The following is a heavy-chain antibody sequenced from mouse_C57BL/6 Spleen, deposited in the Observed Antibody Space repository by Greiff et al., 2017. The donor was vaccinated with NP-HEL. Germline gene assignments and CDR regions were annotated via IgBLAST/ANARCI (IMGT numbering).Heavy chain of an antibody. CDR1: GYAFSSYW. D-gene: IGHD2-1*01. CDR3: AREAYYGNYGYFDV. J-gene: IGHJ1*03. CDR2: IYPGDGDT. V-gene: IGHV1-80*01. Sequence: QVQLKESGAELVKPGASVKISCKASGYAFSSYWMNWVKQRPGKGLEWIGQIYPGDGDTNYNGKFKGKATLTADKSSSTAYMQLSSLTSEDSAVYFCAREAYYGNYGYFDVWGTGTTVTVSS.